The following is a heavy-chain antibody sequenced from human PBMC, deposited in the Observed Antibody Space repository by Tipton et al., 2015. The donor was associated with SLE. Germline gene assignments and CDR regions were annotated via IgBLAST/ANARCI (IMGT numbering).Heavy chain of an antibody. Sequence: LRLSCTVSGGSISSYYWSWIRQPAGKGLEWIGRIYTSGSTNYNPSLKSRVTMSVDTSKNQFSLKLSSVTAADTAVYYCAREMSRAFDIWGQGTMVTVSS. J-gene: IGHJ3*02. V-gene: IGHV4-4*07. CDR3: AREMSRAFDI. CDR2: IYTSGST. CDR1: GGSISSYY.